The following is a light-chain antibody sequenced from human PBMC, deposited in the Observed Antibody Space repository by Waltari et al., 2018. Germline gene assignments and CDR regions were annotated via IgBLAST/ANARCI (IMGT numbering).Light chain of an antibody. V-gene: IGLV2-14*01. J-gene: IGLJ2*01. CDR1: TSDIGAYDL. Sequence: HSALTQPASVSGSPGQSISISCAGTTSDIGAYDLVSWYQKYPGKAPKLIIYEVKNRPSGISPRFSVSKSGDPASLTISGLQAEDEAEYYCASYVNSFALVFGGGTKVSVL. CDR3: ASYVNSFALV. CDR2: EVK.